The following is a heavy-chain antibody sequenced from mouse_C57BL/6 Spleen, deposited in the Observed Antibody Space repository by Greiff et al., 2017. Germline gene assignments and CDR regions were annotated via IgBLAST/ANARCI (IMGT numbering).Heavy chain of an antibody. D-gene: IGHD2-5*01. Sequence: EVKLMESGGGLVKPGGSLKLSCAASGFTFSDYGMHWVRQAPEKGLEWVAYISSGSSTIYYADKVKGRFTISRDNAKNTLFLQMTSLRSDDTAMYYCARSNYGAMDYWGQGTSVTVSS. CDR3: ARSNYGAMDY. CDR1: GFTFSDYG. J-gene: IGHJ4*01. V-gene: IGHV5-17*01. CDR2: ISSGSSTI.